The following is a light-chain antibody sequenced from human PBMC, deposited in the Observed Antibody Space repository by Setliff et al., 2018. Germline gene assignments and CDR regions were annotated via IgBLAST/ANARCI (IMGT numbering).Light chain of an antibody. V-gene: IGLV1-44*01. CDR1: SSNIGSNT. J-gene: IGLJ1*01. Sequence: QSALTQPPSASGTPGQRVTISCSGSSSNIGSNTVNWYQQLPGTAPKLLIYSNNQRPPGVPDRFSGSESGTSASLAISGLQSEDEADYYCAAWDDSLNGHVFGTGTKVTVL. CDR2: SNN. CDR3: AAWDDSLNGHV.